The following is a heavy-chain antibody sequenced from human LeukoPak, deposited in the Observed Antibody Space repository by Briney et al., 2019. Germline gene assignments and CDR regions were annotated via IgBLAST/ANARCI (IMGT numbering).Heavy chain of an antibody. D-gene: IGHD2-15*01. V-gene: IGHV3-23*01. CDR1: GFTFSSYT. Sequence: GGSLRLSCAASGFTFSSYTMSWVRQAPGKGLEWVSAISGSGGSTYYADSVKGRFTISRDNSKNTLYLQMNSLRAEDTAVYYCAKACSGGSCYWDYWGQGTLVTVSS. J-gene: IGHJ4*02. CDR2: ISGSGGST. CDR3: AKACSGGSCYWDY.